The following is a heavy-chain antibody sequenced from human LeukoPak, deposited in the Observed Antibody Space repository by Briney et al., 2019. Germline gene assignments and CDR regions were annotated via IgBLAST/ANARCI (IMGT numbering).Heavy chain of an antibody. D-gene: IGHD2/OR15-2a*01. CDR3: AGAYDFGNWFEP. CDR2: LDIRGGST. CDR1: GFTFSSTW. Sequence: GGSLRLSCAASGFTFSSTWMHWVRQAPGKGLVWVSRLDIRGGSTAYADSVKGRFTISRDNAKDTLYLQMNSLRAEDTALYYCAGAYDFGNWFEPWGQGTLVTVSS. J-gene: IGHJ5*02. V-gene: IGHV3-74*03.